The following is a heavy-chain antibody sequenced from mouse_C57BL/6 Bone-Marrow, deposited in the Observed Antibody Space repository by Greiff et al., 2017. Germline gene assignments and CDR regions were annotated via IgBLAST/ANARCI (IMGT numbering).Heavy chain of an antibody. D-gene: IGHD1-1*01. J-gene: IGHJ3*01. CDR1: GYSITSGYY. CDR2: ISDDGSN. CDR3: ARDEYYGSSPPFAY. Sequence: EVKLVESGPGFVKPSQSLSLTCSVSGYSITSGYYWNWIRQLPGNKLEWMGYISDDGSNNYNPSLKNRISITRDTSKNQFFLKLNSVTTEDTATYYCARDEYYGSSPPFAYWGQGTLVTVSA. V-gene: IGHV3-6*01.